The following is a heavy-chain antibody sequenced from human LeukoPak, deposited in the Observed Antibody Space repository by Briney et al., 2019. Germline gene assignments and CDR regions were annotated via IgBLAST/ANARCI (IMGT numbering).Heavy chain of an antibody. CDR2: ISSSSSTI. J-gene: IGHJ4*02. V-gene: IGHV3-48*01. CDR1: GFTLSSYS. CDR3: ARRYNSYYFDY. D-gene: IGHD1-20*01. Sequence: PGGSLRLSCAASGFTLSSYSLNWVRQAPGKGLEWVSYISSSSSTIYYADSVKGRFTISRDNAKNSLYLQINSLRAEDTAVYFCARRYNSYYFDYWGQGTLVTVSS.